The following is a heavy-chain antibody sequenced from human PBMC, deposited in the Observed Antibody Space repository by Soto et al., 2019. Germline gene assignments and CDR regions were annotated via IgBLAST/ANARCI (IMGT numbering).Heavy chain of an antibody. CDR1: GGSLTSYP. V-gene: IGHV1-69*01. Sequence: QMEQSGAEVRKPGSSVKVSCKPSGGSLTSYPMAWVRQAPGQGFEWMGGIIPIHGTTEYAQKFQGRVTITADESTNRATLELTGLTSEYTAVYYCARGWGLVSWGQGTLVTGSS. CDR2: IIPIHGTT. J-gene: IGHJ4*02. D-gene: IGHD3-16*01. CDR3: ARGWGLVS.